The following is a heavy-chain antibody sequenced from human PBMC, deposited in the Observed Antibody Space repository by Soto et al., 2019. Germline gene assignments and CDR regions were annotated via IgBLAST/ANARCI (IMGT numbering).Heavy chain of an antibody. Sequence: SETLSLTCAVSGGSISSGGYSWSWIRQPPGKGLEWIGYIYHSGSTYYNPSLKSRVTISVDRSKNQFSLKLSSVTAADTAVYYCARGLRDNWFDPWGQGTLVPVSS. CDR3: ARGLRDNWFDP. CDR2: IYHSGST. J-gene: IGHJ5*02. V-gene: IGHV4-30-2*01. CDR1: GGSISSGGYS. D-gene: IGHD3-22*01.